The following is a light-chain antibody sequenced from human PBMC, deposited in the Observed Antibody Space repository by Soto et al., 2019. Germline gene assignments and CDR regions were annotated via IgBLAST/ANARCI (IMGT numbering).Light chain of an antibody. CDR3: QQSFSTPRT. J-gene: IGKJ1*01. CDR1: QTISNF. CDR2: AAS. V-gene: IGKV1-39*01. Sequence: DIQMTQSPSSLSEYVGDRVTITCGASQTISNFLNWYQQKPGKAPNLLIYAASGLQSGVPSRFSASGSGTDFTLNITSLQPEDFATYFCQQSFSTPRTFGQGTRVELK.